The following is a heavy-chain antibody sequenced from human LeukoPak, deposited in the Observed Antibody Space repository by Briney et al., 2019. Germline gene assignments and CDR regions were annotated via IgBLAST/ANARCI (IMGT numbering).Heavy chain of an antibody. D-gene: IGHD3-16*01. V-gene: IGHV3-21*01. CDR2: ISGLSSYT. Sequence: GGSLRLSCSASALTFINYDMNLVRQAPGKGLEWVSSISGLSSYTYYGESVKGRFSISIDNAKNSLYLQMNSLGAEDTATYYCGRAFPPLRTSSAGDLWGQGILVTVSS. CDR3: GRAFPPLRTSSAGDL. CDR1: ALTFINYD. J-gene: IGHJ4*02.